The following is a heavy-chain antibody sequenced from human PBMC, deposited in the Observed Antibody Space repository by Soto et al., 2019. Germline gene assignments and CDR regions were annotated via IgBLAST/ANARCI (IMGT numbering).Heavy chain of an antibody. V-gene: IGHV3-23*01. CDR3: AKSTGPGVPIVVVPAAIDP. CDR1: GFTFSSYA. J-gene: IGHJ5*02. CDR2: ISGSGGST. D-gene: IGHD2-2*01. Sequence: GGSLRLSCAASGFTFSSYAMSWVRQAPGKGLEWVSAISGSGGSTYYADSVKGRFTISRDNSKNTLYLQMNSLRAEDTAVYYCAKSTGPGVPIVVVPAAIDPWGQGTLVTVSS.